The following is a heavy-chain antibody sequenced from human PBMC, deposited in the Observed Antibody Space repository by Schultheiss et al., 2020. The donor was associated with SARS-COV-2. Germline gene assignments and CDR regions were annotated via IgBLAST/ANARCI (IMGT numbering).Heavy chain of an antibody. V-gene: IGHV1-18*04. CDR3: ARDGYGSSTSCYAGRDGMDV. Sequence: ASVKVSCKASGYTFTSYGISWVRQAPGQGLEWMGWISAYNGNTNYAQKLQGRVTITTDTSTSTAYMELSRLRSDDTAVYYCARDGYGSSTSCYAGRDGMDVWGQGTPVTVSS. CDR2: ISAYNGNT. J-gene: IGHJ6*02. CDR1: GYTFTSYG. D-gene: IGHD2-2*03.